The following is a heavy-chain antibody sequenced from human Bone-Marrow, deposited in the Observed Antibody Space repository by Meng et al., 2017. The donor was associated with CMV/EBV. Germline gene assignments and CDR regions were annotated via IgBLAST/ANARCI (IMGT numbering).Heavy chain of an antibody. CDR3: ARDRGEQLLQGSWFDP. CDR1: GGSISSYY. D-gene: IGHD2-2*01. J-gene: IGHJ5*02. CDR2: IYYSGST. Sequence: GSLRLSCTVSGGSISSYYWSWIRQPPGKGLEWIGYIYYSGSTNYNPSLKSRVTISVDTSKNQFSLKLSSVTAADTAVYYCARDRGEQLLQGSWFDPWGQGTLVTVSS. V-gene: IGHV4-59*01.